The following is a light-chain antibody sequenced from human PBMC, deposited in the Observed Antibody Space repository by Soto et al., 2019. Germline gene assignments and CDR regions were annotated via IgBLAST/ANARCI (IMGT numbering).Light chain of an antibody. Sequence: DIQMTQSPSTLSASVGDRVTITCRASQSVSKDLAWYQQRSGRAPKLLIYEASNLERGVPSRFSGSGFGTEFTLTISSLQPDDFATYYCQQYNSFSWTFGQGTRVEIK. CDR2: EAS. V-gene: IGKV1-5*03. CDR3: QQYNSFSWT. CDR1: QSVSKD. J-gene: IGKJ1*01.